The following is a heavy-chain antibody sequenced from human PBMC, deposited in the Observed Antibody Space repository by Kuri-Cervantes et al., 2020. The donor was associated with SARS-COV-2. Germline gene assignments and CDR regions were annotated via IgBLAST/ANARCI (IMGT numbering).Heavy chain of an antibody. Sequence: ASVKVSCKASGGTFSSYAMHWVRQAPGQRLEWMGWSNAGNGNTKYSQEFQGRVTITRDTSTSTAYMELRSLRSDDTAVYYCARDIVGAPYYYYYYMDVRGKGTTVTVSS. CDR1: GGTFSSYA. CDR3: ARDIVGAPYYYYYYMDV. D-gene: IGHD1-26*01. CDR2: SNAGNGNT. V-gene: IGHV1-3*02. J-gene: IGHJ6*03.